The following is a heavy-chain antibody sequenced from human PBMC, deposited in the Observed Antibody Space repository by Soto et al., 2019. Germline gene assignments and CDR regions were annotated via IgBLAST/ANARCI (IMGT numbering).Heavy chain of an antibody. CDR3: TTEMITFGGVIVMEVAYFDY. CDR2: IKSKTDGGTT. J-gene: IGHJ4*02. D-gene: IGHD3-16*02. V-gene: IGHV3-15*01. CDR1: GFTFSNAW. Sequence: EVQLVESGGGLVKPGGSLRLSCAASGFTFSNAWMSWVRQAPGKGLEWVGRIKSKTDGGTTDYAAPVKGRFTISRDDSKNTLYLQMNSLKTEDTAVYYCTTEMITFGGVIVMEVAYFDYWGQGTLVTVSS.